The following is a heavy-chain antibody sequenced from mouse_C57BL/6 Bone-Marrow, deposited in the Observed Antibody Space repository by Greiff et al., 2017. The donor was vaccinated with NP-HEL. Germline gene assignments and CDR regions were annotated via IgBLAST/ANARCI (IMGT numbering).Heavy chain of an antibody. CDR2: IYPGSGST. CDR1: GYTFTSYW. D-gene: IGHD2-3*01. Sequence: QVQLQQPGAELVKPGASVKMSCKASGYTFTSYWITWVKQRPGQGLEWIGDIYPGSGSTNYNEKFKSKATLTVDTSSSTAYMQLSSLTSEDSAFYYRARGGYYATWFAYWGQGTRVTVSA. J-gene: IGHJ3*01. V-gene: IGHV1-55*01. CDR3: ARGGYYATWFAY.